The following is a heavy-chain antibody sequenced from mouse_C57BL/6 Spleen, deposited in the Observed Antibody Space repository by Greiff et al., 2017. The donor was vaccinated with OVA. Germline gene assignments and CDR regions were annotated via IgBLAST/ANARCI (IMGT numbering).Heavy chain of an antibody. V-gene: IGHV1-81*01. CDR3: ARGVITTVVATYYFDY. D-gene: IGHD1-1*01. Sequence: LQESGAELARPGASVKLSCKASGYTFTSYGISWVKQRTGQGLEWIGEIYPRSGNTYYNEKFKGKATLTADKSSSTAYMELRSLTSEDSAVYFCARGVITTVVATYYFDYWGQGTTLTVSS. CDR2: IYPRSGNT. J-gene: IGHJ2*01. CDR1: GYTFTSYG.